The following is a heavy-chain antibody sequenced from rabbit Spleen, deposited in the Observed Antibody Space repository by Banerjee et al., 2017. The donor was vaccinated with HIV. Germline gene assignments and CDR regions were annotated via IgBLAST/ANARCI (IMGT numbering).Heavy chain of an antibody. Sequence: QQQLEESGGGLVKPGGTLTLTCKASGLDFSGYSMCWVRQAPGKGLEWIACIYTADGDTFYANWAKGRFTISKTSSTTVTLQMTGLTAADTATYFCARDGAGGSYFALWGPGTLVTVS. CDR2: IYTADGDT. J-gene: IGHJ4*01. D-gene: IGHD8-1*01. CDR1: GLDFSGYS. CDR3: ARDGAGGSYFAL. V-gene: IGHV1S45*01.